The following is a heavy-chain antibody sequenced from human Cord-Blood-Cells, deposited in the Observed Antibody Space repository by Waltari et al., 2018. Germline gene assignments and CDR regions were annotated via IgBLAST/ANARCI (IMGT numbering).Heavy chain of an antibody. J-gene: IGHJ5*02. CDR3: ARSFRFLEWLGWFDP. V-gene: IGHV3-53*01. Sequence: EVQLVESGGGLIQPGGSLSLSCSASGFTVSSNYMSLVRQAPGKGLEWVSVIYSGGSTYYADSVKGRFTISRDNSKNTLYLQMNSLRAEDTAVYYCARSFRFLEWLGWFDPWGQGTLVTVSS. CDR2: IYSGGST. CDR1: GFTVSSNY. D-gene: IGHD3-3*01.